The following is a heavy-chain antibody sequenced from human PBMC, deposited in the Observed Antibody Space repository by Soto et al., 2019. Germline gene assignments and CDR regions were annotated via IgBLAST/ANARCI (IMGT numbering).Heavy chain of an antibody. D-gene: IGHD6-19*01. CDR2: INAGNGNT. CDR1: GYTFTSYA. V-gene: IGHV1-3*01. CDR3: ARPYSSGWYNWFDP. Sequence: SVKVSCKASGYTFTSYAMHWVRQAPGQRLEWMGWINAGNGNTKYSQKFQGRVTITRDTSASTAYMELSSLRSEDTAVYYCARPYSSGWYNWFDPWGQGTLVTISS. J-gene: IGHJ5*02.